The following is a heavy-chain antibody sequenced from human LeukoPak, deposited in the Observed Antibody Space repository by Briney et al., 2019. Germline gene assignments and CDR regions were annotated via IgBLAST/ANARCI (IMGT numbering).Heavy chain of an antibody. Sequence: GESLKISCKGSGYSFTSYWIGWVRQMPGKGLEWMGIIYPGDSDTRYSPSFQGQVTISADKSISTAYLQWSSLKASDTAMYYCARGFGGAYYDFWNTLDPPPYFDYWGQGTLVTVSS. CDR1: GYSFTSYW. CDR3: ARGFGGAYYDFWNTLDPPPYFDY. D-gene: IGHD3-3*01. V-gene: IGHV5-51*01. CDR2: IYPGDSDT. J-gene: IGHJ4*02.